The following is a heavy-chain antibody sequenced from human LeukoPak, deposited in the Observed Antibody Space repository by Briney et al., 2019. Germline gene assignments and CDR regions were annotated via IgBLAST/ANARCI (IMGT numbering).Heavy chain of an antibody. CDR3: ARLKSGSRFDY. J-gene: IGHJ4*02. CDR1: GNYW. D-gene: IGHD3-10*01. V-gene: IGHV3-74*01. CDR2: INSDGSWT. Sequence: GGSLRLSCAASGNYWMHWVRQAPGKGLVWVSHINSDGSWTSYADSVKGRFTISRDNSKNTLYLQMNSLRAEDTAVYYCARLKSGSRFDYWGQGTLVTVSS.